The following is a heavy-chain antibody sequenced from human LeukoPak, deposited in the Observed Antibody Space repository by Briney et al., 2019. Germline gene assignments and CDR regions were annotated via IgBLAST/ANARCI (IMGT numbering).Heavy chain of an antibody. J-gene: IGHJ4*02. CDR2: ISSSSSYT. CDR1: GFTFSDYY. V-gene: IGHV3-11*05. D-gene: IGHD6-13*01. CDR3: ARGLTAAAGIGH. Sequence: PGGSLRLSCAASGFTFSDYYMSWIRQAPGKGLEWVSYISSSSSYTNYADSVKGRFTISRDNAKNSLYLQMNSLRAEDTAVYYCARGLTAAAGIGHWGQGTLVTVSS.